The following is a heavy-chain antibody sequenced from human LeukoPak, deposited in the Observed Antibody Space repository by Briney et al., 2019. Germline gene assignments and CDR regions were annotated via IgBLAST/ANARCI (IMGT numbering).Heavy chain of an antibody. J-gene: IGHJ4*02. D-gene: IGHD5-18*01. CDR3: ARGEAMVNQYFDF. V-gene: IGHV3-21*01. Sequence: GGSLRLSCAASGFTFSSYSMNWVRQAPGKGLEWVSSISSSSSYIYYADSVKGRFTISRDNAKNSLYLQMNSLRAEDTAVYYCARGEAMVNQYFDFWGQGTLVTVSS. CDR2: ISSSSSYI. CDR1: GFTFSSYS.